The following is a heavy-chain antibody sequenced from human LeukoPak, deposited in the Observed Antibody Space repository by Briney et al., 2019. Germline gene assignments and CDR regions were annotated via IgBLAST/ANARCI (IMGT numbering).Heavy chain of an antibody. J-gene: IGHJ5*02. CDR3: AKAHDYSSSWYRYNWFDP. D-gene: IGHD6-13*01. V-gene: IGHV3-23*01. CDR2: ISGSGGST. CDR1: GFTFSSYW. Sequence: GGSLRLSCAASGFTFSSYWMSWVRQAPGKGLEWVSAISGSGGSTYYADSVKGRFTISRDNSKNTLYLQMNSLRAEDTAVYYYAKAHDYSSSWYRYNWFDPWGQGTLVTVSS.